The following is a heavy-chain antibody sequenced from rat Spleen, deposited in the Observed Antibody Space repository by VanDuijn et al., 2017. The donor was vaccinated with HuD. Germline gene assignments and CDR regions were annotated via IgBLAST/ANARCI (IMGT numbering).Heavy chain of an antibody. CDR3: ARDYYTGEGWFAY. V-gene: IGHV3-1*01. CDR2: ISYSGST. D-gene: IGHD1-1*01. J-gene: IGHJ3*01. Sequence: EVQLPESGPGLVKPSQSLSLTCSVTGYSITSNYWGWIRTFPGNKMEWIGHISYSGSTSYNPSLKSRTSITRDTSKNQFFLQFNSVTTEDTATYYCARDYYTGEGWFAYWGQGTLVTVSS. CDR1: GYSITSNY.